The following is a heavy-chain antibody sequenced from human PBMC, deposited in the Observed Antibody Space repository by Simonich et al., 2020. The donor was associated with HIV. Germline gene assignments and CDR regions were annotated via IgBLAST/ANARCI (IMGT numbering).Heavy chain of an antibody. CDR2: INHSGRT. CDR3: ARLTAGGLGEYFQH. V-gene: IGHV4-34*01. D-gene: IGHD6-13*01. J-gene: IGHJ1*01. Sequence: QVQLQQWGAGLLKPSETLSLTCAVYGGSFSGYYWSWIRQPPGKGLEWIGEINHSGRTNYNPSLKRRVTISVATSKNQFSLTLSSVTAADTAVYYCARLTAGGLGEYFQHWGQGTLVTVSS. CDR1: GGSFSGYY.